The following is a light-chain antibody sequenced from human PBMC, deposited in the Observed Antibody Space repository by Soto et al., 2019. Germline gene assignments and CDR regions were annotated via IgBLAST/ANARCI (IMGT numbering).Light chain of an antibody. CDR2: AAS. CDR3: QQANTFPLT. CDR1: QGISSF. Sequence: DIQLTQSPSFLSASVGDRVTITCRASQGISSFLAWYQQKPPKAPKLLIYAASTLQSGVPSRFSGSGSGTDFTLTISSLQPEDFATYYCQQANTFPLTFGGGTKVDIK. V-gene: IGKV1-9*01. J-gene: IGKJ4*01.